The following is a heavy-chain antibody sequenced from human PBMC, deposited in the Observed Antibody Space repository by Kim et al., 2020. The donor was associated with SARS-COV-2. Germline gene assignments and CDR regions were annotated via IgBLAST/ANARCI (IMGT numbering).Heavy chain of an antibody. J-gene: IGHJ6*02. CDR3: ARALKLYDILTGYPRGGYYYYGMDV. V-gene: IGHV1-69*13. Sequence: SVKVSCKASGGTFSSYAISWVRQAPGQGLEWMGGIIPIFGTANYAQKFQGRATITADESTSTAYMELSSLRSEDTAVYYCARALKLYDILTGYPRGGYYYYGMDVWGQGTTVTVSS. CDR1: GGTFSSYA. D-gene: IGHD3-9*01. CDR2: IIPIFGTA.